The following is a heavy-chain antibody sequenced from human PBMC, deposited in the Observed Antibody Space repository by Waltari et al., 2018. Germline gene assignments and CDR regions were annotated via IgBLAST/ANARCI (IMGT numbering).Heavy chain of an antibody. CDR3: VAQQGGKYTLEAFDV. J-gene: IGHJ3*01. CDR2: ISYGASV. CDR1: GGSNSSSSYY. Sequence: QLQLHESGPGLVQPPETLSLPCTVSGGSNSSSSYYWGWVRQAPGKGREGFISISYGASVYDKPSLKSRVTITVDTYKNQRSLRRTSVTAADTALYYCVAQQGGKYTLEAFDVWGPGTMVIVSS. V-gene: IGHV4-39*01. D-gene: IGHD6-13*01.